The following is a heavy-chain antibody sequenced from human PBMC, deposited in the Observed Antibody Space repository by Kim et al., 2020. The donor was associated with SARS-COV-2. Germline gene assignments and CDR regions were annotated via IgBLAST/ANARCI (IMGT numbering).Heavy chain of an antibody. D-gene: IGHD3-10*01. V-gene: IGHV3-9*01. CDR3: ANLVRGVHDAFDI. J-gene: IGHJ3*02. Sequence: EDSVKARFTTTKANAKNSLYLQMNSLRAEDTALYYCANLVRGVHDAFDIWGQGTMVTVSS.